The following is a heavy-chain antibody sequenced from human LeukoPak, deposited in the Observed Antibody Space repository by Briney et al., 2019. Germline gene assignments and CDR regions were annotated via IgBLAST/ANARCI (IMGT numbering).Heavy chain of an antibody. Sequence: PGGSLRLSCAASGFTFSSYGMRWVRQAPGKGLEWVAFIRYDGSNKYYADSVKGRFTISRDNSKNTLYLQMNSLRAEDTAVYYCAKDGDYGDYVSAFDIWGQGTMVTVSS. CDR2: IRYDGSNK. CDR3: AKDGDYGDYVSAFDI. D-gene: IGHD4-17*01. V-gene: IGHV3-30*02. J-gene: IGHJ3*02. CDR1: GFTFSSYG.